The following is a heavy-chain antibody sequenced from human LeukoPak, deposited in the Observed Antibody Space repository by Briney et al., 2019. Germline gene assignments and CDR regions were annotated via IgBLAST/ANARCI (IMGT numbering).Heavy chain of an antibody. CDR1: GFTFSDYS. Sequence: GGSLRLSCAASGFTFSDYSMNWVRQAPGKGLEWISYIGIDSGNTNYADSVKGRFTISGDKAKNSLYLQMNSLRVEDTAVYYRARDYKYALDNWGQGTLVTVSS. D-gene: IGHD5-24*01. V-gene: IGHV3-48*01. CDR3: ARDYKYALDN. CDR2: IGIDSGNT. J-gene: IGHJ4*02.